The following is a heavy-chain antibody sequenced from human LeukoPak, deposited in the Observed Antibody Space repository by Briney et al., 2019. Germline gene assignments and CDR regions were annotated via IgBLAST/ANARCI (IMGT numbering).Heavy chain of an antibody. V-gene: IGHV4-59*08. CDR2: IYYSGST. D-gene: IGHD3-10*01. J-gene: IGHJ4*02. Sequence: SETLSLTCTVSGGFISSYYWSWIRQPPGKGQEWIGYIYYSGSTNYNPSLKSRVTISVDTSKNQFSLELSSVTAADTAVYYCAGARDAYSSGGFGYWGGGSLVTVSS. CDR3: AGARDAYSSGGFGY. CDR1: GGFISSYY.